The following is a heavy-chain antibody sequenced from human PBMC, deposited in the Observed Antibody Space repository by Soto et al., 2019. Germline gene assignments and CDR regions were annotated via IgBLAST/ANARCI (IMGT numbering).Heavy chain of an antibody. CDR3: AKEYRSGWYQYLQH. D-gene: IGHD6-19*01. J-gene: IGHJ1*01. Sequence: GGSLRLSCAASGFTVSSNYMSWVRQAPGKGLEWVSVIYSGGSTYYADSVKGRFTISRDNSKNTLYLQMNSLRAEDTAVYYCAKEYRSGWYQYLQHWGQGTLVTVSS. V-gene: IGHV3-66*01. CDR2: IYSGGST. CDR1: GFTVSSNY.